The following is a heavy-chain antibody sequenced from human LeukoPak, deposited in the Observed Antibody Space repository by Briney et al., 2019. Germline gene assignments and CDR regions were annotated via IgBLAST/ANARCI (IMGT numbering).Heavy chain of an antibody. CDR1: GFTVSSNY. V-gene: IGHV3-21*01. D-gene: IGHD2-21*01. Sequence: PGGSLRLSCAASGFTVSSNYMSWVRQAPGEGLEWVSSISSSSSYIYYADSVKGRFTISRDNAKNSLYLQMNSLRAEDTAVYYCASSVRLVNFDYWGQGTLVTVSS. J-gene: IGHJ4*02. CDR2: ISSSSSYI. CDR3: ASSVRLVNFDY.